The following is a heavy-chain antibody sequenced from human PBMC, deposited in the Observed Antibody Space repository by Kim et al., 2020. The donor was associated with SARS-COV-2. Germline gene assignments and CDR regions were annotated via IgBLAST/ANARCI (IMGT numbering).Heavy chain of an antibody. V-gene: IGHV4-34*01. J-gene: IGHJ5*02. CDR3: ARGRHVSRLRYFDWSMTSPWFDP. D-gene: IGHD3-9*01. Sequence: SETLSLTCAVYGGSFSGYYWSWIRQPPGKGLEWIGEINHSGSTNYNPSLKSRVTISVDTSKNQFSLKLSSVTAADTAVYYCARGRHVSRLRYFDWSMTSPWFDPWGQGTLVTVSS. CDR2: INHSGST. CDR1: GGSFSGYY.